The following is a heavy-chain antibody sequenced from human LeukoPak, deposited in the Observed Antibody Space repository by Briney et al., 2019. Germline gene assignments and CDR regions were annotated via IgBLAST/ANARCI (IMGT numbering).Heavy chain of an antibody. V-gene: IGHV4-59*01. D-gene: IGHD6-13*01. CDR1: GGSISSYY. CDR2: IYYSGST. Sequence: SETLSLTCTVSGGSISSYYWSWIRQPPGKGLEWIGYIYYSGSTSYNPSLKSRVTMLVDTSKNQFSLKLSSVTAADTAVYYCARYRTPIAAAGSRYAFDIWGQGTMVTVSS. CDR3: ARYRTPIAAAGSRYAFDI. J-gene: IGHJ3*02.